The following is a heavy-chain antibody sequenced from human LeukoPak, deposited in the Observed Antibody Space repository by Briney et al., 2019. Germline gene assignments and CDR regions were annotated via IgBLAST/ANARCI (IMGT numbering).Heavy chain of an antibody. D-gene: IGHD3-10*01. CDR2: IYYSGST. Sequence: PSETLSLTCTVSGGSISSGGYYWSWIRQHPGKGLEWIGYIYYSGSTYYNPSLKSRVIISVDTSKNQFSLKLSSVTAADTAVYYCARAPPITMVRGVVSVNWFDPWGQGTLVTVSS. CDR1: GGSISSGGYY. CDR3: ARAPPITMVRGVVSVNWFDP. J-gene: IGHJ5*02. V-gene: IGHV4-31*03.